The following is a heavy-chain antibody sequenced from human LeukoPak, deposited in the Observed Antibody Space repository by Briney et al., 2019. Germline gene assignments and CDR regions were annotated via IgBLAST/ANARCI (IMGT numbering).Heavy chain of an antibody. CDR1: GFIFNEYA. Sequence: GRSLRLSCAASGFIFNEYAMHWVRQAPGKGLEWASSVNWSPGSEAYADSVKGRFTIFRDNAKNSLYLQMNNLRIEDTALYYCVKDSAGDASDWLDSWGQGTLVTISS. CDR2: VNWSPGSE. J-gene: IGHJ5*01. CDR3: VKDSAGDASDWLDS. V-gene: IGHV3-9*01. D-gene: IGHD5-24*01.